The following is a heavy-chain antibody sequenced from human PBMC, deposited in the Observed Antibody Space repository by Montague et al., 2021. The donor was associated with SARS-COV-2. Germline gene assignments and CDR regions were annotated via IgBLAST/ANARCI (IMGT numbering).Heavy chain of an antibody. CDR2: IDWDDDK. J-gene: IGHJ5*02. D-gene: IGHD6-13*01. CDR3: ARIPVAAAGSPFDP. Sequence: PALVKPTQTLTLTCTFSGFSLSTSGMCVSWIRQPPGKALEWLARIDWDDDKYYSTSLKTRLTISKDTSKNQVVLTMTNMDPVDTVTYYCARIPVAAAGSPFDPWGQGTLVTVSS. V-gene: IGHV2-70*11. CDR1: GFSLSTSGMC.